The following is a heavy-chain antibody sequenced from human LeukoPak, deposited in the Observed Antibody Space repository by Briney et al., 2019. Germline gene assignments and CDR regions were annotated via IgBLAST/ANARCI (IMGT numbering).Heavy chain of an antibody. CDR2: IYYSGST. CDR3: ARVEGSCRGAGCYPFSFGD. J-gene: IGHJ4*02. CDR1: GGSISSYY. Sequence: SETLSLTCTVSGGSISSYYWSCIRQPPGKRLKWIGYIYYSGSTNYTPSLHSRVTISLDTSKNQFSVSLVSVTAADTAVYFCARVEGSCRGAGCYPFSFGDWGQGNLVTVSS. D-gene: IGHD2-15*01. V-gene: IGHV4-59*01.